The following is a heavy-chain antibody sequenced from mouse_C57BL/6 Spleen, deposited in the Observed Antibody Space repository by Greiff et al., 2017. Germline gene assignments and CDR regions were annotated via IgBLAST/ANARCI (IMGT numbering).Heavy chain of an antibody. D-gene: IGHD2-4*01. CDR2: LYPGDGDT. J-gene: IGHJ4*01. V-gene: IGHV1-80*01. Sequence: VQLQQSGASVKISCKASGYAFSSYWMNWVKQRPGKGLEWIGQLYPGDGDTNYNGKFKGKATLTADKSSSTAYMQLSSLTSEDSAVYFCARYYDYDFAMDYGGQGTSVTVSS. CDR3: ARYYDYDFAMDY. CDR1: GYAFSSYW.